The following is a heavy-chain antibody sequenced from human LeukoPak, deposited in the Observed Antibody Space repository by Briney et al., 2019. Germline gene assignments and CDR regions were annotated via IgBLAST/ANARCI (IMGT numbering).Heavy chain of an antibody. CDR1: GYTFTSYG. V-gene: IGHV1-18*01. D-gene: IGHD6-19*01. CDR3: ARDQAQWPQGDYFGMDV. J-gene: IGHJ6*02. CDR2: ISAYNGNT. Sequence: ASVKVSCKASGYTFTSYGIGWVRQAPGQGLEWMGWISAYNGNTNYAQKFQDRITMTTDTSTTTAYMELRSLRSDDTAIYYCARDQAQWPQGDYFGMDVWGQGTTVTVSS.